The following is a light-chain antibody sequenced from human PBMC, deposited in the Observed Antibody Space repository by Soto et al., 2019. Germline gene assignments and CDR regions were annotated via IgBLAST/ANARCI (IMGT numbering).Light chain of an antibody. J-gene: IGKJ5*01. Sequence: EIQLTQSPCSLSASVGERVTMSCRASQGIYSWLAWYQQKSGRAPKLLIYAASMLQSGVPARFSGSGSGTDFTLTITSLQPEDFGAYYCQQLSSFPITSGQGTRREIK. CDR1: QGIYSW. V-gene: IGKV1-12*01. CDR3: QQLSSFPIT. CDR2: AAS.